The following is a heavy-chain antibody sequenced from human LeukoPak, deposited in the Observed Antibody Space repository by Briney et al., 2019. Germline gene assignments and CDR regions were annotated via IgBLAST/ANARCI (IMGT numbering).Heavy chain of an antibody. Sequence: PGGSLRLSCAASGFTFSSYGMHWVRQAPGRGLEWVSTIGGSGGSTYFADSVKGRFTISRDNSKNTLYLQMNSLRAEDTAVYYCAKAPFSGSSYYFDYWGQGTLVTVSS. CDR1: GFTFSSYG. V-gene: IGHV3-23*01. CDR2: IGGSGGST. J-gene: IGHJ4*02. D-gene: IGHD1-26*01. CDR3: AKAPFSGSSYYFDY.